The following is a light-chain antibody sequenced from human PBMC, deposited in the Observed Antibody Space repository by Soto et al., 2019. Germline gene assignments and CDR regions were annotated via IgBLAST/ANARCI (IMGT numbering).Light chain of an antibody. CDR1: QGIRND. CDR2: AAS. CDR3: LQDYNYPLT. V-gene: IGKV1-6*01. J-gene: IGKJ1*01. Sequence: AIQMTQSPSSLSASVGDRVTITCRASQGIRNDLGWYQQKPGKAPKLLIYAASSLESGVPSRFTGSGSGTDFTLTISSLQPEDFATYYCLQDYNYPLTFGQGTKVEIK.